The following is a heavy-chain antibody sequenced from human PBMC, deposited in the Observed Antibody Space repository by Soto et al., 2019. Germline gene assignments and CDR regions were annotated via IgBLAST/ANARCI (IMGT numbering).Heavy chain of an antibody. CDR3: ARDGREQWLAYVDY. D-gene: IGHD6-19*01. CDR1: GGSISSGGYY. Sequence: QVQLQESGPGLVKPSQTLSLTCTVSGGSISSGGYYWSWIRQHPGKGLEWIGYIYYSGSTYYNPSLKSRVTITVDTSKNQFSLKLSSVTAADTAVYYCARDGREQWLAYVDYWGQGTLVTVSS. CDR2: IYYSGST. V-gene: IGHV4-31*03. J-gene: IGHJ4*02.